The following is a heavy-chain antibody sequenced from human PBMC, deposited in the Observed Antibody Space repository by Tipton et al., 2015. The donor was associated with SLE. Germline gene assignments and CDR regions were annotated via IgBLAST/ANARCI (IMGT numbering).Heavy chain of an antibody. J-gene: IGHJ3*02. CDR2: ISNSGSSI. Sequence: SLRLSCVGSGFTFSSYEMNWVRQAPGKGLEWLSFISNSGSSIYYADSVKGRFTISRDNAKNSLYLQMNNLRAEDTAVYYCNAFDIWGQGTMVAVSS. V-gene: IGHV3-48*03. CDR3: NAFDI. CDR1: GFTFSSYE.